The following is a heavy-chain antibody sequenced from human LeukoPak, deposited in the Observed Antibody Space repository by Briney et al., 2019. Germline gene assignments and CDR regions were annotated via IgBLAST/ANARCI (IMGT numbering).Heavy chain of an antibody. CDR1: GFTFSIYE. CDR3: ARAGYFFDY. J-gene: IGHJ4*02. D-gene: IGHD1-14*01. CDR2: ISTSGRTI. V-gene: IGHV3-48*03. Sequence: GGSLRLSCAASGFTFSIYEMNWVRQAPGKGLEWVSYISTSGRTIYYADSVKGRFTISRDNARNSLYLQMNSLRAEDTAVYYCARAGYFFDYWGQGTLVTVSS.